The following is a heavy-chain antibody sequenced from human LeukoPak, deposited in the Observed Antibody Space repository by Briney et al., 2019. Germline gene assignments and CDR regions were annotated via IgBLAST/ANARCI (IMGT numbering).Heavy chain of an antibody. CDR1: GYTFTSYG. D-gene: IGHD5-12*01. Sequence: ASVEVSCKASGYTFTSYGISWARQAPGQGLERMGWISAYNGNTNYAQKLQGRVTMTTDTSTSTAYMELRSLRSDDTAVYYCARNRATTVDYWGQGTLVTVSS. J-gene: IGHJ4*02. CDR3: ARNRATTVDY. V-gene: IGHV1-18*01. CDR2: ISAYNGNT.